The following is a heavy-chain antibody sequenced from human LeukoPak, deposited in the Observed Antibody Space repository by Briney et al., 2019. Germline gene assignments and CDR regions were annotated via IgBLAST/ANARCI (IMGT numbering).Heavy chain of an antibody. CDR1: GGTFSSYA. Sequence: ASVKVSCKASGGTFSSYAISWVRQAPGQGLEWMGGIIPIFGTANYAQKLQGRVTMTTDTSTSTAYMELRSLRSEDTAVYYCARFYDSSGYTLWGQGTLVTVSS. J-gene: IGHJ4*02. CDR3: ARFYDSSGYTL. V-gene: IGHV1-69*05. D-gene: IGHD3-22*01. CDR2: IIPIFGTA.